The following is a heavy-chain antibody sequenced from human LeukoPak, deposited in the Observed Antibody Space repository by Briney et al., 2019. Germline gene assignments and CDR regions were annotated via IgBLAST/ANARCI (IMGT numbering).Heavy chain of an antibody. D-gene: IGHD1-26*01. J-gene: IGHJ4*02. CDR1: GGSISSSSYY. Sequence: SQTLSLTCTVSGGSISSSSYYWGWIRQPPGKGLEWIGSIYYSGSTYYNPSLKSRVTISVDTSKNQFSLKLSSVTAADTAVYYCARGTNDLIVGATMFDYWGQGTLVTVSS. V-gene: IGHV4-39*07. CDR3: ARGTNDLIVGATMFDY. CDR2: IYYSGST.